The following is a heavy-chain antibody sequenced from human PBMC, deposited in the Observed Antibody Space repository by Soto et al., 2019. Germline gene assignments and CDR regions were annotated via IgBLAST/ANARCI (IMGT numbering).Heavy chain of an antibody. Sequence: AAVKVSCKGSGGTFSSYAISWVRQAPGQGLEWMGGIIPIFGTANYAQKFQGRVTITADESTSTAYMELSSLRSEDTAVYYCATMTTVTTYYFDYWGQGTLVTVSS. V-gene: IGHV1-69*13. D-gene: IGHD4-17*01. CDR1: GGTFSSYA. CDR2: IIPIFGTA. J-gene: IGHJ4*02. CDR3: ATMTTVTTYYFDY.